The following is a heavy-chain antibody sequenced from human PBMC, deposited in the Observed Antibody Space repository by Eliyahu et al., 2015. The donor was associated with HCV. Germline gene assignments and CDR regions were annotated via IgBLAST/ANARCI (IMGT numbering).Heavy chain of an antibody. CDR1: GFTXXTHR. CDR2: ISYSGHAI. D-gene: IGHD1-1*01. CDR3: ARAMFDKTGEPYSQD. V-gene: IGHV3-48*01. Sequence: EVQLVESGGGLVQPGGSRRLSCEXSGFTXXTHRMSWFRQAPGKGLGWVSSISYSGHAIYYADSVEGRFIISRDNARNSLSLQMDSLRVEDTAVYYCARAMFDKTGEPYSQDWGQGTLVIVS. J-gene: IGHJ1*01.